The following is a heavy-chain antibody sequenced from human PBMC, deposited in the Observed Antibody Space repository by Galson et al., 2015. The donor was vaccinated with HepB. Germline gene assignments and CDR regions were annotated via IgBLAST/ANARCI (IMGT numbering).Heavy chain of an antibody. J-gene: IGHJ6*02. Sequence: SLRLSCAASGFTFSTHSMNWVRQAPGKGLEWVSYISSGSSTIYYADSVRGRFTISRDNAKNSLYLEMNSLRAEDTAVYYCTREGDYSYGMDVWGQGTTVTVSS. CDR2: ISSGSSTI. D-gene: IGHD1-26*01. CDR3: TREGDYSYGMDV. CDR1: GFTFSTHS. V-gene: IGHV3-48*04.